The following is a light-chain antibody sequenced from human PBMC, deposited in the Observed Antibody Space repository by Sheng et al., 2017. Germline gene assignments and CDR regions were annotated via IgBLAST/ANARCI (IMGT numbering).Light chain of an antibody. Sequence: EIVLTQSPDTLSLSPGERATLSCRASQIVSRHSLAWYQQKPGLAPRLLIYDASTRATGIPDRFSGSGSGTDFTLTISRLEPEDFAMYYCQQYGSSPRTFGQGTKVEVK. CDR1: QIVSRHS. CDR3: QQYGSSPRT. V-gene: IGKV3D-20*01. CDR2: DAS. J-gene: IGKJ1*01.